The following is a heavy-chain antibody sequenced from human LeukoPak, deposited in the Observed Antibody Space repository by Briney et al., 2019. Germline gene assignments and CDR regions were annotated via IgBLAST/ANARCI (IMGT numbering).Heavy chain of an antibody. CDR2: IYYSGST. J-gene: IGHJ4*02. Sequence: SETLSLTCAVSGGSISSYYWSWIRQPPGKGLEWIGYIYYSGSTNYNPSLKSRVTISVDTSKNQFSLKLSSVTAADTAVYYCVRGGIVGATVDYWGQGTLVTVSS. V-gene: IGHV4-59*01. D-gene: IGHD1-26*01. CDR1: GGSISSYY. CDR3: VRGGIVGATVDY.